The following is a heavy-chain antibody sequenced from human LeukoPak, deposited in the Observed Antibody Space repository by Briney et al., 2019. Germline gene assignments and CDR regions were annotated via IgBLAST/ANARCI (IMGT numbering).Heavy chain of an antibody. Sequence: GVLRLSCAASGFTFSSYGMHWVRQAPGKGLEWVAVISYDGSNKYYADSVKGRFTISRDNSKNTLYLQMNSLRAEGTAEYYCAKRIVGPYFYYFDYWGQGTLVTVSS. D-gene: IGHD1-26*01. J-gene: IGHJ4*02. CDR1: GFTFSSYG. CDR3: AKRIVGPYFYYFDY. V-gene: IGHV3-30*18. CDR2: ISYDGSNK.